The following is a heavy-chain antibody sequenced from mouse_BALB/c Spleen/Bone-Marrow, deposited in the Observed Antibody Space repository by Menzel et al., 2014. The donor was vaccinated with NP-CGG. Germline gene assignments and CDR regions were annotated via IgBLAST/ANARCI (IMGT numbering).Heavy chain of an antibody. V-gene: IGHV3-1*02. Sequence: EVHLVKSGPNLGKPSQSLSLTCTVTDYSITSGYGWHWIRQFPGNKLEWMGYIHYSGSTNYNPSLKSRISITRDTSKNQFFLQLNAVTTEDTATYYCAREARTTARFAYLGQAAPVTVSA. CDR1: DYSITSGYG. J-gene: IGHJ3*01. CDR2: IHYSGST. CDR3: AREARTTARFAY. D-gene: IGHD1-2*01.